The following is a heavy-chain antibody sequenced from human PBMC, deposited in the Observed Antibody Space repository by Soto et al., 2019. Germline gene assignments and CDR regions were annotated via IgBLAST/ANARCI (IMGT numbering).Heavy chain of an antibody. CDR1: GYSFTNSL. Sequence: PGESLKISCQGSGYSFTNSLITWVRQMPGKGLEWMGRIDPGDSDSIYSPSFQGHVTFSTDRSISTAFLQWSSLKASDTAMYFCARQIPGKLDVWGQGTTVTVSS. CDR2: IDPGDSDS. J-gene: IGHJ6*02. CDR3: ARQIPGKLDV. V-gene: IGHV5-10-1*01. D-gene: IGHD1-20*01.